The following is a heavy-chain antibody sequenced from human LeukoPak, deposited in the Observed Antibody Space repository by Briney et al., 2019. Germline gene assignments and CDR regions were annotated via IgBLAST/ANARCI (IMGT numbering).Heavy chain of an antibody. Sequence: GGSLRLSCAASGFIFSTYGMNWVRQAPGKGLEWVSSISSSGSHMYYADSVKGRFTISRDNAKNSLYLHMYSLKTGDTAVYYCARDFFSSYYGSRYDFWGQGTLVTVSS. CDR2: ISSSGSHM. CDR3: ARDFFSSYYGSRYDF. J-gene: IGHJ4*02. CDR1: GFIFSTYG. V-gene: IGHV3-21*01. D-gene: IGHD3-3*01.